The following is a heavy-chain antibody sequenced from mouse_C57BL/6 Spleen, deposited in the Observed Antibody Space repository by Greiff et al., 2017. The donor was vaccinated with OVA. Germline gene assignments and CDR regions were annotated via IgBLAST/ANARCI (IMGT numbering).Heavy chain of an antibody. CDR2: ILPGSGST. J-gene: IGHJ4*01. D-gene: IGHD2-10*01. CDR3: SRVSYYGNHYAMDY. V-gene: IGHV1-9*01. Sequence: QVQLKESGAELMKPGASVKLSCKATGYTFTGYWIEWVKQRPGPGLEWIGEILPGSGSTNYNEKFKGKATFTADTSSNTAYMQLSSLTPEDSAIYYCSRVSYYGNHYAMDYWGQGTSVTVSS. CDR1: GYTFTGYW.